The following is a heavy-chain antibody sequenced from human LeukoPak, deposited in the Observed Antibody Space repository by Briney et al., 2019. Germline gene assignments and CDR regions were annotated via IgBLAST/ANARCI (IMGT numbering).Heavy chain of an antibody. V-gene: IGHV4-34*01. D-gene: IGHD1-26*01. CDR3: ARGIVGATKAFDY. CDR2: INHSGST. Sequence: SETLSLTCAVYSGSFSGYYWSWIRQPPGKGLEWIGEINHSGSTNYNPSLKSRVTISVDTSKNQFSLKLSSVTAADTAVYYCARGIVGATKAFDYWGQGTLVTVSS. J-gene: IGHJ4*02. CDR1: SGSFSGYY.